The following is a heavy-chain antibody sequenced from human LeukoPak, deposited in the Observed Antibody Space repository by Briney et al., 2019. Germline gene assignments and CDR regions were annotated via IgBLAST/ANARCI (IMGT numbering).Heavy chain of an antibody. D-gene: IGHD2-15*01. J-gene: IGHJ4*02. CDR1: GFTFSSYE. V-gene: IGHV3-48*03. CDR2: ISSSGSTI. Sequence: GGSLRLSCAASGFTFSSYEMNWVRQAPGKGLEWVSYISSSGSTIYYADSVKGRFTISRDNAKNSLYLQMNSLRAEDTAVYYCASPSGGSSRTNFDYWGQGTLVTVSS. CDR3: ASPSGGSSRTNFDY.